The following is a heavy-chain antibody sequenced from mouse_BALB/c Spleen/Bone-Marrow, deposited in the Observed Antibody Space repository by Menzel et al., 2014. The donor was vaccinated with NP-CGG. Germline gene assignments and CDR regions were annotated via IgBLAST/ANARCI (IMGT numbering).Heavy chain of an antibody. V-gene: IGHV1-19*01. CDR3: ARTGY. J-gene: IGHJ2*01. Sequence: LQESGPELVKPGASVKMSCKASGYTFTDYYMDWVKQSHGESFEWIGRVTPYNGGTTYNQKFKGKATLTVDKSSSTAYMALNSLTSEDSAVYYCARTGYWGQGTTLTVSS. CDR2: VTPYNGGT. CDR1: GYTFTDYY.